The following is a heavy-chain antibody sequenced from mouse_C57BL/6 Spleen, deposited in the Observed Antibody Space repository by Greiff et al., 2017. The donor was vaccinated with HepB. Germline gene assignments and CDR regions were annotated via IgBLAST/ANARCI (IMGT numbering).Heavy chain of an antibody. V-gene: IGHV1-82*01. D-gene: IGHD2-4*01. J-gene: IGHJ3*01. CDR3: ARSYDYDGAY. CDR1: GYAFSSSW. Sequence: VQLQQSGPELVKPGASVKISCKASGYAFSSSWMNWVKQRPGKGLEWIGRIYPGDGDTNYNGKFKGKATLTADKSSSTAYMQLSSLTSEDSAVCFCARSYDYDGAYWGQGTLVTVSA. CDR2: IYPGDGDT.